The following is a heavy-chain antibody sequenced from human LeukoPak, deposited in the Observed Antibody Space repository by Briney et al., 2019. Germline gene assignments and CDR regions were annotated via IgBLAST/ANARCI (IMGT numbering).Heavy chain of an antibody. V-gene: IGHV3-23*01. CDR2: ISGSGGST. CDR1: GFTFSSYA. CDR3: AKNPSYSSSWYTGY. Sequence: GGSLRLSCSASGFTFSSYAMSWVRQAPGKGLEWVSAISGSGGSTYYADSVKGRFTISRDNSKNTLYLQMNSLRAEDTAVYYCAKNPSYSSSWYTGYWGQGTLVTVCS. J-gene: IGHJ4*02. D-gene: IGHD6-13*01.